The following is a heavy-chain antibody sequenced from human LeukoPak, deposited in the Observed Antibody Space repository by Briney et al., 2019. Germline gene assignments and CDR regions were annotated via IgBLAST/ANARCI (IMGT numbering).Heavy chain of an antibody. J-gene: IGHJ6*02. Sequence: FETLSLTCTVSVGSITTYYWTWIRQPPGKGLEWIGYINYSGSTNYNPSLKSRVTISVDTSKNQFSLKLSSVTAADTAVYYCARAQLNLLVDFGMDVWGQGTTVTVSS. CDR2: INYSGST. D-gene: IGHD1-1*01. CDR1: VGSITTYY. CDR3: ARAQLNLLVDFGMDV. V-gene: IGHV4-59*01.